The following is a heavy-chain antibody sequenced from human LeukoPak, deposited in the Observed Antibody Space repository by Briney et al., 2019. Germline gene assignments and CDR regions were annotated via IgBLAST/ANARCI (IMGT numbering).Heavy chain of an antibody. CDR2: IDPNGGRT. J-gene: IGHJ4*02. V-gene: IGHV1-46*01. D-gene: IGHD3-10*01. Sequence: ASVKVSCKASGYTFTSYYIHWVRQAPGQQAPGQGLEWVGIIDPNGGRTSYAQRFKGRVTMTSDTSTSTVYMELGSLRSDDTAVYYCARPLEPTMEIDYWGQGTLVTVSS. CDR1: GYTFTSYY. CDR3: ARPLEPTMEIDY.